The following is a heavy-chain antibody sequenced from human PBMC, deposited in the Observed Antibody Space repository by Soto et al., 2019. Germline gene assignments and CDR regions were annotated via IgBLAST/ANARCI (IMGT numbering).Heavy chain of an antibody. Sequence: QPGGSLRLSCAASGFTVSSNYMSWVRQAPGKGLEWVSVIYAGGSTHYADSVEGRFTISRDNSKNTLYLQMNSLRAEDTAVYYCANVRNTAAGPFDPWGQGTLVTVSS. CDR2: IYAGGST. J-gene: IGHJ5*02. V-gene: IGHV3-66*01. D-gene: IGHD6-13*01. CDR1: GFTVSSNY. CDR3: ANVRNTAAGPFDP.